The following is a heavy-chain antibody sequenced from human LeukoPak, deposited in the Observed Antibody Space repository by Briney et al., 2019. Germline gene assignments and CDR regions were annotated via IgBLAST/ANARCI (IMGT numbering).Heavy chain of an antibody. CDR2: IYHSGST. Sequence: PSETLSLTCAVYGGSFSGYYWGWIRQPPGKGLEWIGGIYHSGSTYYNTSLKSRVTISVDTSMNQFSLKLNSVTAADTAVYYCATGWSGYYWTTWGQGTLVAVSS. CDR3: ATGWSGYYWTT. J-gene: IGHJ5*02. CDR1: GGSFSGYY. D-gene: IGHD3-3*01. V-gene: IGHV4-34*01.